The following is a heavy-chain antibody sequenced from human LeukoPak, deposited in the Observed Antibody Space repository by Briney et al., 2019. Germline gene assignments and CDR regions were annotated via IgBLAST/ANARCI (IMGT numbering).Heavy chain of an antibody. CDR1: GFTFSSYV. CDR2: ISGSGENT. CDR3: ANPRWYGSGIYNP. V-gene: IGHV3-23*01. Sequence: PGGSLRLSCAASGFTFSSYVLSWVRQAPGKGLEWVSSISGSGENTYYADSVKGRFTISRDNSKKILYLQMNSLRGEDTAVYYCANPRWYGSGIYNPWGQGTLVTVSS. J-gene: IGHJ5*02. D-gene: IGHD3-10*01.